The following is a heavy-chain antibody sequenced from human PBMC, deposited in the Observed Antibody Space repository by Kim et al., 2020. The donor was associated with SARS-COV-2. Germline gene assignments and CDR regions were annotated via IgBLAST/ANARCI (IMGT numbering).Heavy chain of an antibody. V-gene: IGHV3-53*01. CDR2: IYRGGQT. CDR1: GFTVSNNY. CDR3: ARRSSSNWSHDY. Sequence: GGSLRLSCAASGFTVSNNYINWVRQAPGKGLEWVAVIYRGGQTYYTDSVKGRFTVSRDSSKNALFLQMNSLRAEDTATYYCARRSSSNWSHDYWGQGILV. D-gene: IGHD2-2*01. J-gene: IGHJ4*02.